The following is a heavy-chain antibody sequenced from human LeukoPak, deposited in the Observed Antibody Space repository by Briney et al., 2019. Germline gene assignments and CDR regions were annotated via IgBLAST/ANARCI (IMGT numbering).Heavy chain of an antibody. CDR3: ASGDPVATAFFDAIDY. Sequence: SVKVSCKASRGTLISYAISWVRQAPAQGLEWMGGIIPILGTANYAQKFQGRVTITADESTSTAYMELSSLRSEDTAVYYCASGDPVATAFFDAIDYWGQGTLVTVSS. CDR2: IIPILGTA. CDR1: RGTLISYA. D-gene: IGHD5-12*01. V-gene: IGHV1-69*01. J-gene: IGHJ4*02.